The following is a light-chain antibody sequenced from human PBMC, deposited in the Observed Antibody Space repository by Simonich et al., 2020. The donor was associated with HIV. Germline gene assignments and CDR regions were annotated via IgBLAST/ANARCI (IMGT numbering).Light chain of an antibody. CDR2: AAS. Sequence: DIQMTQSPSSLSTSVGDRVTITCLASRGIRNDLAWYNQKPGKVPKLLVSAASTLQSGVPSRFSGSGSGTDFTLTISSLQPEDVATYYCQQYNSYPWTFGQGTKVEIK. J-gene: IGKJ1*01. V-gene: IGKV1-27*01. CDR3: QQYNSYPWT. CDR1: RGIRND.